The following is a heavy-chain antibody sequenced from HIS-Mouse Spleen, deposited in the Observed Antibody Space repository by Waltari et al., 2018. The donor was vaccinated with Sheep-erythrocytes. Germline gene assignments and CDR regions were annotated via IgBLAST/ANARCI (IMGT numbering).Heavy chain of an antibody. CDR1: GGTFSSYA. J-gene: IGHJ4*02. Sequence: QVQLVQSGAEVKKPGSSVKVSCKASGGTFSSYAISWVRQAPGQGLEWMGRLIPILGKATYAKNCKGRGTITADNATSTAYMELSSLRSEDTAVYYCAQTGATTPHFDYWGQGTLVTVSS. V-gene: IGHV1-69*04. D-gene: IGHD1-26*01. CDR2: LIPILGKA. CDR3: AQTGATTPHFDY.